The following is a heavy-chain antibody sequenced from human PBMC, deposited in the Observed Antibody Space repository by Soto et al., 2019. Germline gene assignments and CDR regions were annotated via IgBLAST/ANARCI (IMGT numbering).Heavy chain of an antibody. J-gene: IGHJ4*02. V-gene: IGHV1-3*01. CDR1: GYTFTSYA. D-gene: IGHD2-21*02. CDR3: ARSIVVVPALDY. CDR2: INAGNGNT. Sequence: ASVKVSCKASGYTFTSYAMHWVRQAPGQRLEWMGWINAGNGNTKYSQKFQGRVTITRDTSASTAYMELSSLRSEDTAVYYCARSIVVVPALDYWGQETLVTVPS.